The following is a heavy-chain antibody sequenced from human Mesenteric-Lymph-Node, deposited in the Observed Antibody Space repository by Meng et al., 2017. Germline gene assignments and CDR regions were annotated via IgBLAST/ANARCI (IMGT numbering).Heavy chain of an antibody. CDR3: ARPSVSYGSGTYYPNYFDS. D-gene: IGHD3-10*01. J-gene: IGHJ4*02. CDR1: GYSFPNYW. V-gene: IGHV5-51*01. Sequence: KVSCKGSGYSFPNYWIAWVRQMPGKGLEWMGIIYPGDSDTRYSPSFQGQVTISADKSINTAYLQWSSLKVSDTAMYYCARPSVSYGSGTYYPNYFDSWGQGTLVTVSS. CDR2: IYPGDSDT.